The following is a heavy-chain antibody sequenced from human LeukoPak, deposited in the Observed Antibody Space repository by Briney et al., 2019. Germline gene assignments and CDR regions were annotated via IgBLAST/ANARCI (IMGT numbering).Heavy chain of an antibody. Sequence: PSETLSLTCSVSGVSINDHYWTWVRQPAGRGLEWIGHIYISGSTDYNPSLKSRVTLSVDMSKNQFSLRLTSVTAADTAVYYCAAITGTPDYWGQGTLVTVSS. CDR1: GVSINDHY. D-gene: IGHD1-20*01. V-gene: IGHV4-4*07. CDR2: IYISGST. J-gene: IGHJ4*02. CDR3: AAITGTPDY.